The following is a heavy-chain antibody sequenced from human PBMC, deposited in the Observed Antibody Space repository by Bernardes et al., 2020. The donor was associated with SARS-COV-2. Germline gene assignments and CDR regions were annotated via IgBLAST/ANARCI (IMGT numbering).Heavy chain of an antibody. CDR2: INPNSGGT. V-gene: IGHV1-2*02. Sequence: DPVKGYCKASGYTFTGYYMHWVRQAPGQGLEWMGWINPNSGGTNYAQKFQGRVTMTRDTSISTAYMELSRLRSDDTAVYYCAIPPTNYDRYGMDVWGQGTTVTVSS. CDR3: AIPPTNYDRYGMDV. CDR1: GYTFTGYY. D-gene: IGHD3-22*01. J-gene: IGHJ6*02.